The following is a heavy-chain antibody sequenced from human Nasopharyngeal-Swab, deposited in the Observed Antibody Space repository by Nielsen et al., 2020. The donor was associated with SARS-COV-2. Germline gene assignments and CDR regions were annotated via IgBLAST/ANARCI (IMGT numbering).Heavy chain of an antibody. V-gene: IGHV4-4*02. Sequence: SETLSLTCTVSGGSISSNNWWAWVRQPPGKGLQWIGEVGHRGSTNYNPSLESRVTISLDESKNQFSLNLRSVTTADTAVYFCVRVSGVGIPEALYYLYYGMDVWGQGTTVTVSS. CDR2: VGHRGST. J-gene: IGHJ6*02. CDR3: VRVSGVGIPEALYYLYYGMDV. CDR1: GGSISSNNW. D-gene: IGHD2-21*01.